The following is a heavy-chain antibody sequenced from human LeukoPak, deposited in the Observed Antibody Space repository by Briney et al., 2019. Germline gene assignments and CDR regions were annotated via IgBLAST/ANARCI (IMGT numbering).Heavy chain of an antibody. CDR3: ARFGGTDGFFDI. CDR1: GFTFSSYS. J-gene: IGHJ3*02. Sequence: GGSLRLSCAASGFTFSSYSMNWVRQAPGKGLEWVSSISSSSSYIYYADSVKGRFTISRDNAKNSLYLQMDSLRAGDTAVYYCARFGGTDGFFDIWGQGTMVTVSS. V-gene: IGHV3-21*01. CDR2: ISSSSSYI. D-gene: IGHD3-10*01.